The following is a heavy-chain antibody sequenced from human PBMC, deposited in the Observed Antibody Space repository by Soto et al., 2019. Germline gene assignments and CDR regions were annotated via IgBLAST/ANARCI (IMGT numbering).Heavy chain of an antibody. CDR1: GASIRSGGYY. CDR3: ARIEMASIK. CDR2: IYYTGST. J-gene: IGHJ4*02. V-gene: IGHV4-31*03. Sequence: SGTLSLTCSVSGASIRSGGYYWSWLRQSPGKGLEWIGHIYYTGSTFYSPSLKSRLTISLDTSKNQFSLDLRSVTAADTAMYYCARIEMASIKWGRGTLVTVSS.